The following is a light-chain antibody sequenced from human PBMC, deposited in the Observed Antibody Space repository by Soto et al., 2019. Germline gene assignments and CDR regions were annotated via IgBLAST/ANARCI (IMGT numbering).Light chain of an antibody. CDR1: QTVRNNY. V-gene: IGKV3-20*01. J-gene: IGKJ4*01. Sequence: ETVMTQTPATLSVSPGEGATLSVSASQTVRNNYLAWYQQKPGQAPRLLIYDASSRATGIPDRFSGGGSGTDFTLTISRLEPEDFAVYYCQQFSSYPLTFGGGTKVDI. CDR3: QQFSSYPLT. CDR2: DAS.